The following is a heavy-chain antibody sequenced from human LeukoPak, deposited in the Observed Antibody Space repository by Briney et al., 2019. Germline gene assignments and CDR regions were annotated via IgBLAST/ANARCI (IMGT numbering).Heavy chain of an antibody. V-gene: IGHV4-39*01. D-gene: IGHD3-3*01. CDR3: ARTLYYDFWSGPNGTGFDP. CDR1: GGSISSSSYY. Sequence: SETLSLTCTVSGGSISSSSYYWGCIRQPPGKGLEWIVSIYYSGSTYYNPSLKSRVTISVDTSKNQFSLKLSSVTAADTAVYYCARTLYYDFWSGPNGTGFDPWGQGTLVTVSS. J-gene: IGHJ5*02. CDR2: IYYSGST.